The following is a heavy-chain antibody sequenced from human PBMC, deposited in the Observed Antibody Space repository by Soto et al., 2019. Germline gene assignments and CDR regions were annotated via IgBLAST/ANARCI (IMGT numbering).Heavy chain of an antibody. CDR3: ANSWSGYYTPFGY. D-gene: IGHD3-3*01. CDR2: INPSGGSP. J-gene: IGHJ4*02. CDR1: GYTFTSYY. V-gene: IGHV1-46*03. Sequence: QVQLVQSGAEVKKPGASVKVSCKASGYTFTSYYMHWVRQAHGQGLEWMGIINPSGGSPSYAQKLPGRVNMTRDTSTSTVYMELRSLRYEDTAVYYCANSWSGYYTPFGYWGQGTLVTVSS.